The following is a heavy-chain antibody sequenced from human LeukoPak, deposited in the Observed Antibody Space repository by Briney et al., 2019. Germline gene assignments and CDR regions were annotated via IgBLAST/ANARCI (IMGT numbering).Heavy chain of an antibody. CDR3: ARDSSTDDYKHAFDI. CDR2: IAYDGSSE. Sequence: GGSLRLSCAASGFTFSSHGMHWVRQAPGKGLEWVAVIAYDGSSEYYADSVKGRFTISRDNSKKTLYLQMNSLRAEDTAVYYCARDSSTDDYKHAFDIWGQGTMVTVSS. V-gene: IGHV3-30*03. D-gene: IGHD5-24*01. CDR1: GFTFSSHG. J-gene: IGHJ3*02.